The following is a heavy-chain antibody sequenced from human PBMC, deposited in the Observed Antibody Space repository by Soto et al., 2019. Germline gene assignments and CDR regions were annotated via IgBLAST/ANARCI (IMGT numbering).Heavy chain of an antibody. D-gene: IGHD1-1*01. J-gene: IGHJ4*02. CDR1: GFTFTSSA. V-gene: IGHV1-58*01. Sequence: GASVKVSCKASGFTFTSSAVQWVRQARGQRLEWIGWIVVGSGNTNYAQKFQERVTITRDMSTSTAYMELSSLRSEDSAVYYCAAKWRKTGTTIIAFDYWGQGTLVTVSS. CDR3: AAKWRKTGTTIIAFDY. CDR2: IVVGSGNT.